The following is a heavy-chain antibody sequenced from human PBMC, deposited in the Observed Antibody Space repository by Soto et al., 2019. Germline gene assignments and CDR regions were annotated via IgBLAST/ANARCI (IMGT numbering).Heavy chain of an antibody. CDR2: INHSGST. CDR1: GGSFSGYY. Sequence: PSETLSLTCAVYGGSFSGYYWSWIRQPPGKGLEWIGEINHSGSTNYNPSLKSRVTISVDTSKNQFSLKLSSVTAADTAVYYCARGGPEYYYGSGRRWGPGVERNWAQGTLVTVSS. D-gene: IGHD3-10*01. CDR3: ARGGPEYYYGSGRRWGPGVERN. V-gene: IGHV4-34*01. J-gene: IGHJ4*02.